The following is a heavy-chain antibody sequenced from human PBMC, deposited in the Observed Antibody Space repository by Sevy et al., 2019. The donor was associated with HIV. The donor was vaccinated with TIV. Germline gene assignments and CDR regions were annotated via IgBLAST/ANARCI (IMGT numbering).Heavy chain of an antibody. CDR1: GFTFSDYY. D-gene: IGHD5-18*01. J-gene: IGHJ6*02. V-gene: IGHV3-11*01. CDR2: ISSSGSTI. CDR3: ARALASMARGYSYGYSGMDV. Sequence: GGSLRLSCAASGFTFSDYYMSWIRQAPGKGLEWVSYISSSGSTIYYADSVKGRFTISRDNAKNSLYLQMNSLRAEDPAVYYCARALASMARGYSYGYSGMDVWGQGTTVTVSS.